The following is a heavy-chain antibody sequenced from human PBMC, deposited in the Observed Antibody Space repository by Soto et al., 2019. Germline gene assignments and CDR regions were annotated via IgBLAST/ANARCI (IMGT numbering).Heavy chain of an antibody. CDR3: AKDQPPPDCGDYGRYMDV. J-gene: IGHJ6*03. CDR2: ISGSGGST. D-gene: IGHD4-17*01. Sequence: GGSLRLSCAASGFTFSSYAMSWVRQAPGKGLEWVSAISGSGGSTYYADSGKGRFTISRDNSKNTLYLQMNSLRAEDTAVYYCAKDQPPPDCGDYGRYMDVWGKGTTVTGSS. V-gene: IGHV3-23*01. CDR1: GFTFSSYA.